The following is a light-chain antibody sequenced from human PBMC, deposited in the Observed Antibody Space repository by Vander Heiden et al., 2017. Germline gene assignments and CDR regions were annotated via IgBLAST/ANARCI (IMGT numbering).Light chain of an antibody. V-gene: IGKV3-11*01. J-gene: IGKJ2*01. Sequence: EIVLPQSPATLSLSPGERATLSCRASQSVSSYLAWYQHKPGQAPRLLIYDAINRVTGIPARLNGTGSGADFTLTISSLEPEDFAVYYCLQRSNGPYTFGQGNKLEIK. CDR1: QSVSSY. CDR2: DAI. CDR3: LQRSNGPYT.